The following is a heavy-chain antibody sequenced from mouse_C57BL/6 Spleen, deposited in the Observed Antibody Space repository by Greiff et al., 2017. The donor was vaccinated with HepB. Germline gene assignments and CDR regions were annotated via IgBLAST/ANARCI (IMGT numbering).Heavy chain of an antibody. V-gene: IGHV1-64*01. J-gene: IGHJ4*01. CDR3: ARSGITTVVDYAMDY. D-gene: IGHD1-1*01. CDR1: GYTFTSYW. CDR2: INPGSGGT. Sequence: VQLQQPGAELVKPGASVKLSCKASGYTFTSYWMHWVKQRPGQGLEWIGVINPGSGGTNYNEKFKGKATLTADKSSSTAYMQLSSLTSEDSAVYFCARSGITTVVDYAMDYWGQGTSVTVSS.